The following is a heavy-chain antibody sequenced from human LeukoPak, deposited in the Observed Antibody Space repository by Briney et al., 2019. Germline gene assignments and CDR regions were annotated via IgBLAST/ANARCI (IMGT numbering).Heavy chain of an antibody. J-gene: IGHJ6*03. V-gene: IGHV1-8*01. D-gene: IGHD2-2*01. CDR2: MNTNSGNT. Sequence: ASVKVSCKASGYTFTSYDINWVRQATGQGLEWMGWMNTNSGNTGYAQKFQGRVTMTRNTSISTAYMELSSLRSEDTAVYYCAREGVFEGYCSSTSCYYYIDVWGKGTTVTVSS. CDR1: GYTFTSYD. CDR3: AREGVFEGYCSSTSCYYYIDV.